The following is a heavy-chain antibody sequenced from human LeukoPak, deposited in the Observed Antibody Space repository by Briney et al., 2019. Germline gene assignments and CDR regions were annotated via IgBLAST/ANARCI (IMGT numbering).Heavy chain of an antibody. J-gene: IGHJ6*03. CDR3: ARVDGHYYYYMDV. CDR1: GFTFSGYW. V-gene: IGHV3-7*01. CDR2: IKQDGSEK. D-gene: IGHD4-17*01. Sequence: PGGSLRLSCAASGFTFSGYWMSWVRQAPGKGLEWVANIKQDGSEKYFVDSVGGRFTISRDNAKNSLYLEMNSLRAEDTAVYYCARVDGHYYYYMDVWGKGTTVTVSS.